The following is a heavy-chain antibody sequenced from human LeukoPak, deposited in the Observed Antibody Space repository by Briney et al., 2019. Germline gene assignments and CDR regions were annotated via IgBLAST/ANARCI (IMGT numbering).Heavy chain of an antibody. D-gene: IGHD6-19*01. Sequence: GGSLRLSCAVSGFAFDDYGMSWVRQAPGKGLEWVSGINWNGGSTGYVDSVKGRFTISRDNAKNSLHLQMNSLRAEDTALYYCARDISSGWYFDYWGQGTLVTVSS. CDR1: GFAFDDYG. J-gene: IGHJ4*02. CDR3: ARDISSGWYFDY. V-gene: IGHV3-20*04. CDR2: INWNGGST.